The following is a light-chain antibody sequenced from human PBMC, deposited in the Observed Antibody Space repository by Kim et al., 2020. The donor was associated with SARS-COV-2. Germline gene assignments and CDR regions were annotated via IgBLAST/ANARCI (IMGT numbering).Light chain of an antibody. CDR3: QQYKSSPWT. J-gene: IGKJ1*01. CDR2: KAS. Sequence: DIQMTQSPSTLSASVGDRVTITCRASQSISSWLAWYQQKPGKAPKLLIYKASSLESGVPSRFSGSGSGTEFTLTISSLQPDDVATYYCQQYKSSPWTFGQGTKVDIK. CDR1: QSISSW. V-gene: IGKV1-5*03.